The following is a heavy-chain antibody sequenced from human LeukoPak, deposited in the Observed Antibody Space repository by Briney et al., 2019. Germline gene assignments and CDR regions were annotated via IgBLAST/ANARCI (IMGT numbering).Heavy chain of an antibody. CDR3: ARGAPYYYYGMDV. Sequence: SETLSLTCTVSGGSISSYYWSWIRQPPGKGLEWIGYIYYSGSTNYNPSLKSRVTMSVDTSKNQFSLKLSSVTAADTAVYYCARGAPYYYYGMDVWGQGTTVIVSS. V-gene: IGHV4-59*01. D-gene: IGHD1-26*01. CDR1: GGSISSYY. J-gene: IGHJ6*02. CDR2: IYYSGST.